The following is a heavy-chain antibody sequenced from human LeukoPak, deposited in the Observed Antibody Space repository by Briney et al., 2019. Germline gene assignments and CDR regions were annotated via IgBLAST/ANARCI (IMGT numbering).Heavy chain of an antibody. D-gene: IGHD3-22*01. CDR1: GGSISSGGYS. CDR3: ARDCFVSYYDSSGYYVGYYYGVDV. Sequence: PSENLSLTATVSGGSISSGGYSCSWIRQHPRQCLQWIGHIDCSGSAYYNPSLKSRVTISVDTSKNQFSLKLSSVTAADTAVYYCARDCFVSYYDSSGYYVGYYYGVDVWGQGTTVTVSS. J-gene: IGHJ6*02. CDR2: IDCSGSA. V-gene: IGHV4-31*03.